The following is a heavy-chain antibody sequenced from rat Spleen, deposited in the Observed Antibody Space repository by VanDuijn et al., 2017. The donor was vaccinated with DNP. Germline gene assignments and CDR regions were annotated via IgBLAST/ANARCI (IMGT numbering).Heavy chain of an antibody. CDR1: GFTFSNYG. CDR2: IGYDGFTT. V-gene: IGHV5-29*01. CDR3: ATDAVRFYFDY. D-gene: IGHD3-8*01. Sequence: EVQLVESGGGLVQPGRSMKLSCAASGFTFSNYGMAWVRQAPKKGLEWVATIGYDGFTTYYRDSVKGRFTISRDNAKSTLYLQMDSLRSEDTATYYCATDAVRFYFDYWGQGVMVTVSS. J-gene: IGHJ2*01.